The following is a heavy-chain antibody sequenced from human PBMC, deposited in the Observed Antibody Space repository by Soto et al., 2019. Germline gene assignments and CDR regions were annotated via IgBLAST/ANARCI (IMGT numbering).Heavy chain of an antibody. Sequence: DVRLVESGGGLVQPGGSLRLSCAASAFTFSSYWMTWVRQAPGKGLEWVASIKEDGSEKYYLDSVKGRFTISRDNAKNSLYLQMNSLRAEDTAVYYCARDGPFIPVTAPGNYYGMDVWGQGTTVTVSS. CDR2: IKEDGSEK. CDR1: AFTFSSYW. D-gene: IGHD6-19*01. J-gene: IGHJ6*02. V-gene: IGHV3-7*03. CDR3: ARDGPFIPVTAPGNYYGMDV.